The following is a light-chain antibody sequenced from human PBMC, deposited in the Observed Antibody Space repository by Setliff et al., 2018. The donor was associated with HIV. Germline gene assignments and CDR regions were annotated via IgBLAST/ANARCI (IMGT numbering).Light chain of an antibody. J-gene: IGLJ2*01. V-gene: IGLV1-40*01. CDR2: GNS. CDR3: QSYDSSLSGYVV. CDR1: SSNIGAGYD. Sequence: QSVLTQPPSVSGAPGQRVTISCTGSSSNIGAGYDVHWYQQLPGTAPKLLIYGNSNRPSGVPDRFSGSESGTSASLAITGLQAEDEADYYCQSYDSSLSGYVVFGGGTKVTV.